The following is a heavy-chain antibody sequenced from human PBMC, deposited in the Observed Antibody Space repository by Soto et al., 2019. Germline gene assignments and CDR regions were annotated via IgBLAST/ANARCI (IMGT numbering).Heavy chain of an antibody. J-gene: IGHJ6*02. CDR3: AGGNALDV. CDR2: IHRDEIEK. V-gene: IGHV3-7*01. Sequence: GGTLRLSCAASTFPFSTYWMTWVRQAPGKGLEWVANIHRDEIEKYYMDSVKGRFTISRDNAKNSLYLQMTSLRAEDTAVYYCAGGNALDVWGQGTTVTVSS. CDR1: TFPFSTYW.